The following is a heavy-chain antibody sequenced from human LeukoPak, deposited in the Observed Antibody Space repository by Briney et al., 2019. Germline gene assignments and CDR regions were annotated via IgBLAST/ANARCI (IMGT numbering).Heavy chain of an antibody. CDR2: ISAYNGNT. CDR3: ARVSESSTVTTLGYFDY. V-gene: IGHV1-18*01. J-gene: IGHJ4*02. Sequence: ASVKVSCKASGYTFTSYGISWVRQAPGQGLEWMGWISAYNGNTNYAQKLQGRVTMTTDTSTSTAYMELRSLRSDDTAVYYCARVSESSTVTTLGYFDYWGQGTLVTVSS. D-gene: IGHD4-17*01. CDR1: GYTFTSYG.